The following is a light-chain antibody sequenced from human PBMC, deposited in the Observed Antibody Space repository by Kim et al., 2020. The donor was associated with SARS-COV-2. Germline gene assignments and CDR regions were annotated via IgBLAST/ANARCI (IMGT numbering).Light chain of an antibody. CDR2: KAS. J-gene: IGKJ1*01. V-gene: IGKV1-5*03. CDR3: QQYNNRGT. CDR1: QSIVTW. Sequence: DIQMTQSPSTLSASVGDRVTVTCRASQSIVTWLAWYQQKPGKAPKLLIYKASTLAIGVPSRFSGSGSGTEFTLTISSLQPDDFATYYCQQYNNRGTFGQGTKVDIK.